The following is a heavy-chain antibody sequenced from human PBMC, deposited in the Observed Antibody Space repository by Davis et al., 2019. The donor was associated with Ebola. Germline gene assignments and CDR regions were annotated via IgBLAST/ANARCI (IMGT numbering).Heavy chain of an antibody. CDR3: ARDRVRLDF. CDR2: IWYDGSKK. D-gene: IGHD3-3*01. V-gene: IGHV3-33*01. Sequence: GGSLRLSCAAPGFTFSSYGMNWVRQAPGKGLEWVADIWYDGSKKYYGDSVKGRFTISRDNSKNTLYLEMNSLRAEDTAVYYCARDRVRLDFWGQGTLVTVSS. CDR1: GFTFSSYG. J-gene: IGHJ4*02.